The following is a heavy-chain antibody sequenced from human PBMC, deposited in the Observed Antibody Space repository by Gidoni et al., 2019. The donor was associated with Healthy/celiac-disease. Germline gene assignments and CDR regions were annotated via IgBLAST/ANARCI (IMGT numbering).Heavy chain of an antibody. Sequence: EGQLEESGGGLVQHGGSMRHYCEAPEFTVRSNYMSWVRQDPGKGLEWFSVIYSGGSTYYADSVKGRFTISRDNSKNTLYLQMNSLRAEDTAVYYCARDNYYYYYGMDVWGQGTTVTVSS. CDR3: ARDNYYYYYGMDV. V-gene: IGHV3-66*02. J-gene: IGHJ6*02. CDR2: IYSGGST. CDR1: EFTVRSNY.